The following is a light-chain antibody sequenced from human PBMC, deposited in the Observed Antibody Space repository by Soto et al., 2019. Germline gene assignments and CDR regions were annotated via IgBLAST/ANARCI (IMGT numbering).Light chain of an antibody. Sequence: IQLTQSPSSLSASVGDRVTITCRASQGISSYLAWYQQKPGKAPKLLIYAASTLQSGVPSRFSGSGSATHFTLTISSLQPEDFATYYCQQLNSYPRSFGQGTKLEIK. CDR3: QQLNSYPRS. CDR1: QGISSY. V-gene: IGKV1-9*01. J-gene: IGKJ2*03. CDR2: AAS.